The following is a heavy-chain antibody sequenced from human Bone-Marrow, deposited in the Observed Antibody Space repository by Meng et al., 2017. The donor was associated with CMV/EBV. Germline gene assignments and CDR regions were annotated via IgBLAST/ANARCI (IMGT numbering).Heavy chain of an antibody. CDR2: IYYSGST. CDR1: GGSISSYY. J-gene: IGHJ3*02. V-gene: IGHV4-59*08. D-gene: IGHD5-12*01. CDR3: ARQVRLLGRDI. Sequence: GSLRLSCTVSGGSISSYYWSWIRQPPGKGLEWIGYIYYSGSTNYNPSLKSRVTISLDTSNNRFSLKVTSVTAADTAVYYCARQVRLLGRDIWGQGTMVTVSS.